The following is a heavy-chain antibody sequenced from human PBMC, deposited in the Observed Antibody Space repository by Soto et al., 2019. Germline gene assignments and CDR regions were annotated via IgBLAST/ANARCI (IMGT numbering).Heavy chain of an antibody. D-gene: IGHD3-22*01. V-gene: IGHV4-59*01. J-gene: IGHJ4*02. CDR1: GASISSYF. Sequence: SETLSLTCTVSGASISSYFWSWIRQPPGKGLQWIGYIYYNGSTNYNPSLKSRVTISVDTSKNRFSLKLRSVSDADTAVYYCATNVDSSGLFDYWGQGTLVTVSS. CDR3: ATNVDSSGLFDY. CDR2: IYYNGST.